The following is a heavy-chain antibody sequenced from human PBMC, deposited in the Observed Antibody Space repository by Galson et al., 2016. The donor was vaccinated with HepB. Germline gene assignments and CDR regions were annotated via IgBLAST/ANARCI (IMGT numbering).Heavy chain of an antibody. Sequence: QSGAEVKKPGESLRTSCKGSGYSFTDYWIGWVRQMPGKGLEGMGIIYPGDPHTRYSPSFQGQVTISADKSISTAYLQWSSLKASDTAIYYCARRLTHDSKIWDIDYWGQGTLVTVSS. CDR2: IYPGDPHT. CDR1: GYSFTDYW. V-gene: IGHV5-51*01. J-gene: IGHJ4*02. D-gene: IGHD3-16*01. CDR3: ARRLTHDSKIWDIDY.